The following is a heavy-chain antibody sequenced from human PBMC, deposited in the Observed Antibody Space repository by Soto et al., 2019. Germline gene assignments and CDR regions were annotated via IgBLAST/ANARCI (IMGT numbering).Heavy chain of an antibody. D-gene: IGHD3-10*01. J-gene: IGHJ3*02. CDR1: GFASGNYP. Sequence: GGSLRLSCVASGFASGNYPMAWVRQTPGKGLQWISTISGSGGMTDYEDSVRGRFTVSIDHSKDTVHLQMTSLRADDTAVYYCAKDRTMARGIRAFDIWGQGTTVTVSS. CDR2: ISGSGGMT. CDR3: AKDRTMARGIRAFDI. V-gene: IGHV3-23*01.